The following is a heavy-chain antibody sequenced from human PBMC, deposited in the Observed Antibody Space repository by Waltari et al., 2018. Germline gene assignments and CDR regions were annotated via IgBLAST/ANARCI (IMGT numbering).Heavy chain of an antibody. J-gene: IGHJ3*02. V-gene: IGHV3-53*02. CDR1: GFTVSSNY. CDR3: ARDFRSSSWPYDAFDI. CDR2: IYSGGST. Sequence: EVQLVETGGGLIQPGGSLRLSCAASGFTVSSNYMSWVRQAPGKGLEWVSVIYSGGSTYYADSVKGRFTISRDNSKNTLYLQMNSLRAEDTAVYYCARDFRSSSWPYDAFDIWGQGTMVTVSS. D-gene: IGHD6-13*01.